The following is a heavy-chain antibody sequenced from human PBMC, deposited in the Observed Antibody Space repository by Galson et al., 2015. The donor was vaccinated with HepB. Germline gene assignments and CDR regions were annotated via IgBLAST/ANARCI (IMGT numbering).Heavy chain of an antibody. Sequence: SLRLSCAASGFTFSDHAMHWVRQAPGKGLEWVAVVSFGENNIYYADSVKGRFTVSRENSKNMLYLQMNSLRLEDTAIYYCAKDGGSGLRYLEWVVSGNYFDHWGQGSLVTVSS. CDR3: AKDGGSGLRYLEWVVSGNYFDH. V-gene: IGHV3-30*04. CDR1: GFTFSDHA. CDR2: VSFGENNI. D-gene: IGHD3-3*01. J-gene: IGHJ4*02.